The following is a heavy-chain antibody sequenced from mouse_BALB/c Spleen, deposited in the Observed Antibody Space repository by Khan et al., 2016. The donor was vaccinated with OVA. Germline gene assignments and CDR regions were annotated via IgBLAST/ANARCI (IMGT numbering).Heavy chain of an antibody. CDR3: ARGGVGNYVRYFDV. CDR2: IYPGSVSG. J-gene: IGHJ1*01. V-gene: IGHV1-77*01. D-gene: IGHD2-1*01. CDR1: GYTFTDYV. Sequence: QVRLQQSGPELVKPGASVKMSCKASGYTFTDYVISWVKQRPGQGLEWIGEIYPGSVSGYYNERFKGKATLTADKSSNTVYMQLSSLTSEDSAVYFCARGGVGNYVRYFDVWGAGTTVSVSS.